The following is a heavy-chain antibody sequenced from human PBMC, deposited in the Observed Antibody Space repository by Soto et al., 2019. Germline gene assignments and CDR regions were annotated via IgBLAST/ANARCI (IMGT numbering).Heavy chain of an antibody. CDR2: ISSIYTTV. D-gene: IGHD5-12*01. V-gene: IGHV3-48*03. Sequence: GGSLRLSCAASGFTFSSYEMNWVRQAPGKGLEWVSYISSIYTTVYYADSVKGRFTISRDNAKNSLYLQMNSLRAEDTAVYYCAKDLIVAPGAYFAYWGQGTLVTVYS. CDR3: AKDLIVAPGAYFAY. CDR1: GFTFSSYE. J-gene: IGHJ4*02.